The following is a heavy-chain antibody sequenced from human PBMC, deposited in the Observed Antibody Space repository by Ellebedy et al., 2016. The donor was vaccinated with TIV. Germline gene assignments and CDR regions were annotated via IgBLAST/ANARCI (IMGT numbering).Heavy chain of an antibody. CDR2: ISAYNGNT. CDR1: GYTFTRYG. CDR3: AGDLTAMVTMTY. J-gene: IGHJ4*02. D-gene: IGHD5-18*01. V-gene: IGHV1-18*01. Sequence: AASVKVSCKASGYTFTRYGITWVRQAPGQGLEWMGWISAYNGNTNYAQNLKGRVTMTTDTSTNTAYMELSSLRSDDTAVYYCAGDLTAMVTMTYWGQGTLVTVSS.